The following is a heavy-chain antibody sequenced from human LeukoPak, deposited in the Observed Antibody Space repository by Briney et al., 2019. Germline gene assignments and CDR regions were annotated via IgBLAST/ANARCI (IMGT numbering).Heavy chain of an antibody. J-gene: IGHJ6*02. CDR1: GGSIRSSYYY. Sequence: SETLSLTCTVSGGSIRSSYYYWGWTRQPPGKGLEWIGSIYDSGSTYYNPSLKSRVTISVDTSKNQFSLKLSSVTAADTAVYYCARARFLSAASLIYYYYGMDVWGQGTTVTVSS. D-gene: IGHD6-13*01. CDR3: ARARFLSAASLIYYYYGMDV. V-gene: IGHV4-39*01. CDR2: IYDSGST.